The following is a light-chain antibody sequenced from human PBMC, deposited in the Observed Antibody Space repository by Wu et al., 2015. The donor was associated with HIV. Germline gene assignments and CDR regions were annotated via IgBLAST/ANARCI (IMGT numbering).Light chain of an antibody. CDR3: QQYGSSPFT. CDR1: QSVSSSY. Sequence: EIVLTQSPGTLSLSPGERATLSCRASQSVSSSYVAWYQQMPGQAPRLLMYETSTRATGIPDRFSGSGSGTDFTLTINRLEPEDFAVYYCQQYGSSPFTFGPGTKVDIK. CDR2: ETS. J-gene: IGKJ3*01. V-gene: IGKV3-20*01.